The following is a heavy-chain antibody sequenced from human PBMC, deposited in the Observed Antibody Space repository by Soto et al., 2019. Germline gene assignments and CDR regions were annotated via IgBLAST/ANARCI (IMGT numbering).Heavy chain of an antibody. Sequence: GGSLRLSCAASGFTFSSYDMHWVRQATGKGLEWVSAIGTAGDTYYPGSVKGRFTISRENAKNSLYLQMNSLRAGDTAVYYCASSGWYGGFDYWGQGTLVTVSS. CDR3: ASSGWYGGFDY. D-gene: IGHD6-19*01. CDR2: IGTAGDT. CDR1: GFTFSSYD. J-gene: IGHJ4*02. V-gene: IGHV3-13*01.